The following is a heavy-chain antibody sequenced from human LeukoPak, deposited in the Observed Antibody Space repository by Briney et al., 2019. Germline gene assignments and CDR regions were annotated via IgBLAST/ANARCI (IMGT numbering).Heavy chain of an antibody. CDR2: FSGGDGSP. D-gene: IGHD5-24*01. CDR1: GFTFSSYA. Sequence: PGGSLRLSCVASGFTFSSYAMTWFRQAPGKGLEWVSSFSGGDGSPYHADSVKGRFTISRDNSKNTLYLQINSLRAEDTAVYYCAKPRDGYNYYPFDYWGQGTLVTVSS. J-gene: IGHJ4*02. V-gene: IGHV3-23*01. CDR3: AKPRDGYNYYPFDY.